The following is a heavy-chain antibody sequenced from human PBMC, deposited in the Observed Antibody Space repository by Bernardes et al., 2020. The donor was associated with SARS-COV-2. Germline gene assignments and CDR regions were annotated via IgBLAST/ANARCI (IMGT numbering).Heavy chain of an antibody. J-gene: IGHJ4*02. D-gene: IGHD2-15*01. CDR2: IYHSGST. Sequence: SETLSLTRAVSGYSISSGYYWGWIRQPPGKGLEWIGSIYHSGSTSYNPSLKSRITISVDTSKNQFSLKLRSVTAADTAVYYCARVPHMYGYCSGGSCYSLDYWGLGTLVTVSS. V-gene: IGHV4-38-2*01. CDR1: GYSISSGYY. CDR3: ARVPHMYGYCSGGSCYSLDY.